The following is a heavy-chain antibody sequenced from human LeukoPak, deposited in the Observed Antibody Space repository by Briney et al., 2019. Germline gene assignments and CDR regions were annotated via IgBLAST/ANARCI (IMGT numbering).Heavy chain of an antibody. V-gene: IGHV3-21*01. CDR2: ISSSSSYI. D-gene: IGHD3-16*02. J-gene: IGHJ6*03. Sequence: GGSLRLSCAASGFTFSSYSMNWVRQAPGKGLEWVSSISSSSSYIYYADSVKGRFTISRDNAKNSLYLQMNSLRAEDTAVYYCARALYDYVWGSYRPGYYYYMDVWGKGTTVTISS. CDR1: GFTFSSYS. CDR3: ARALYDYVWGSYRPGYYYYMDV.